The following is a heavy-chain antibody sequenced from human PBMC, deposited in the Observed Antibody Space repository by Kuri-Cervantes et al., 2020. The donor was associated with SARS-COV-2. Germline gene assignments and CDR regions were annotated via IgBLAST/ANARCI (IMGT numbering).Heavy chain of an antibody. CDR2: IDWDDDK. CDR1: GFSLSTSGMC. Sequence: SGPTLVKPTQTLTLTCTFSGFSLSTSGMCVSWIRQPPGKALEWLARIDWDDDKYYSTSLKTRLTISKDTSKNQVVLTMTNMDPVDTATYYCARFLVATPYYYYMDVWGKGTTVTVSS. CDR3: ARFLVATPYYYYMDV. V-gene: IGHV2-70*11. D-gene: IGHD5-12*01. J-gene: IGHJ6*03.